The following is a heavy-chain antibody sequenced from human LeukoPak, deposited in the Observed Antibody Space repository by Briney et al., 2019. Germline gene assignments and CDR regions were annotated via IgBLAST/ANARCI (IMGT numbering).Heavy chain of an antibody. CDR1: GYTFTSYG. CDR2: ISAYNGNT. J-gene: IGHJ5*02. D-gene: IGHD3-3*01. V-gene: IGHV1-18*01. CDR3: ARNIETTIFGVVIRRDWFDP. Sequence: ASVKVSCKASGYTFTSYGISWLRQAPGQGLEWMGWISAYNGNTNYAQKLQGRVTMTTDTSTSTAYMELRSLRSDDTAVYYCARNIETTIFGVVIRRDWFDPWGQGTLVTVSS.